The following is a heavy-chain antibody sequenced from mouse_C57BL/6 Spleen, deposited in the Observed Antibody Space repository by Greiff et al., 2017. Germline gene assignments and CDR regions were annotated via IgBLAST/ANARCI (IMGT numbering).Heavy chain of an antibody. J-gene: IGHJ1*03. Sequence: EVQGVESGGGLVQPGGSLSLSCAASGFTFTDYYMSWVRQPPGKALEWLGFIRNKANGYTTEYSASVKGRFTISRDNSQSILYLQMNALRAEDSATYYCARYAGTWGYFDVWGTGTTVTVSS. CDR2: IRNKANGYTT. CDR3: ARYAGTWGYFDV. CDR1: GFTFTDYY. V-gene: IGHV7-3*01. D-gene: IGHD4-1*01.